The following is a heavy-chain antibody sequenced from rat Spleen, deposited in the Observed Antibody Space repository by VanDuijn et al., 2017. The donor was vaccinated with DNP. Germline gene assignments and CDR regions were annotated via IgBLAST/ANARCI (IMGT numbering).Heavy chain of an antibody. J-gene: IGHJ2*01. D-gene: IGHD1-10*01. CDR1: GFSLTGYS. CDR2: MRYNGDT. V-gene: IGHV2-8*01. CDR3: SRGGPTLYYLDY. Sequence: QVQLTESGPGLVQPSETLSLTCTVSGFSLTGYSLYWVRQPSGKGLEWMGRMRYNGDTSYNSALKSRLSISRDTSKNQVFLKLSSLQTDDTGTYYCSRGGPTLYYLDYWGQGVMVTVSS.